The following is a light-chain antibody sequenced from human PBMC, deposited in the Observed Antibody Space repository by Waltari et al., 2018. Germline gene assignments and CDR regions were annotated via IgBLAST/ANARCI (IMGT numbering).Light chain of an antibody. J-gene: IGKJ2*01. CDR3: QQYYSTPYT. Sequence: DIVMTQFPDSLAVSLGERATVNCKSSQNIFYSPNNKNYLAWYQQKPGQPPKLLFYWASTRESGVPDRFSGSGSGTDFTLTISSLQAEDVAVYFCQQYYSTPYTFGQGTKLEIK. CDR1: QNIFYSPNNKNY. V-gene: IGKV4-1*01. CDR2: WAS.